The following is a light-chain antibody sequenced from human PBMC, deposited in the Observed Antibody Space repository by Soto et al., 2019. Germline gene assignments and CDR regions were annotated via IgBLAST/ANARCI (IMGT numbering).Light chain of an antibody. CDR2: RND. CDR3: AAWDDSLSGVV. J-gene: IGLJ2*01. V-gene: IGLV1-47*01. Sequence: QSVVTQPPSASGTPGQRVTISCSGSSSNIGSHYVYWYQHLPGTAPKLLIYRNDQRPSGVPDRFSGSKSGTSASLASSGLRSEDEADYYCAAWDDSLSGVVFGEGTKLTVL. CDR1: SSNIGSHY.